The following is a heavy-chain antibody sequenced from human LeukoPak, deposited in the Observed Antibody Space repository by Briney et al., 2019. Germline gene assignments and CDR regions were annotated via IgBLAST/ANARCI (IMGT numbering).Heavy chain of an antibody. Sequence: ASVKVSCKASGYTFTGYYMHWVRQAPGQGLEWMGWINPNSGGTNYAQKFQGRVTMTRDTSISTAYMELSSLRSEDTAVYYCARGEYSSSYYFDYWGQGTLVTVSS. J-gene: IGHJ4*02. D-gene: IGHD6-6*01. CDR2: INPNSGGT. CDR1: GYTFTGYY. CDR3: ARGEYSSSYYFDY. V-gene: IGHV1-2*02.